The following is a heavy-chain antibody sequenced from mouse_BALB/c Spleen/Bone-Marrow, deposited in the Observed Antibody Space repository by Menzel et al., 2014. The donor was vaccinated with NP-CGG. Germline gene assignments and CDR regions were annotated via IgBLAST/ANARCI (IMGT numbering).Heavy chain of an antibody. V-gene: IGHV14-3*02. CDR2: IDPANGNT. CDR3: ARGYYYGSSSWYAY. D-gene: IGHD1-1*01. Sequence: VQLQQSGAELVKPGASVKLSCTASGFNIKDTYMHWVKQRPEQGLEWIGRIDPANGNTKYDPKFQGKATITADTSSNTAYLQLGSLTSEDTAVYYCARGYYYGSSSWYAYWGQGTLVTVSA. J-gene: IGHJ3*01. CDR1: GFNIKDTY.